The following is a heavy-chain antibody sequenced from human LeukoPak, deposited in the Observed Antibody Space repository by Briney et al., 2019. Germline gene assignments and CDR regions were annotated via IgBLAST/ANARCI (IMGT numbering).Heavy chain of an antibody. Sequence: PGGSLRLSCAASGFTFSSYGMHWVRQAPGKGLEWVAVIWYDGSNKYYADSVKGRFTISRDNSKNTLYLQMNSLRAEDTAVYYCARDSSSNYGSFDYWGQGTLVTVSS. J-gene: IGHJ4*02. CDR2: IWYDGSNK. CDR1: GFTFSSYG. D-gene: IGHD4-11*01. V-gene: IGHV3-33*01. CDR3: ARDSSSNYGSFDY.